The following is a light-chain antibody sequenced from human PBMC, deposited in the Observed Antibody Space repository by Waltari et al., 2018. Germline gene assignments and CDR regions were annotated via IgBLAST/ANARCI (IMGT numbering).Light chain of an antibody. CDR2: EVN. CDR1: SSDVGGHNY. V-gene: IGLV2-14*01. Sequence: QSALTQPASVSGSPGQSITISCTGTSSDVGGHNYVSWYQHHPGKAPKLMIYEVNNRPSRVSTRFSGSKSGNTASLTISDLQAEDEADYHCSSYTSSSTVVFGGGTKLTVL. CDR3: SSYTSSSTVV. J-gene: IGLJ2*01.